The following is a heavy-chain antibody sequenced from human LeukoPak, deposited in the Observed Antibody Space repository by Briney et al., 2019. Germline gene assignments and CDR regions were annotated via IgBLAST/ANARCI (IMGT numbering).Heavy chain of an antibody. Sequence: GGSLGLSCAASGFTFSSYGMHWVRQAPGKGLEWVAVISYDGSNKYYADSVKGRFTISRDNSKNTLYLQMNSLRAEDTAVYYCAKVEATVFDYWGQGTLVTVSS. V-gene: IGHV3-30*18. CDR1: GFTFSSYG. CDR3: AKVEATVFDY. D-gene: IGHD4-17*01. J-gene: IGHJ4*02. CDR2: ISYDGSNK.